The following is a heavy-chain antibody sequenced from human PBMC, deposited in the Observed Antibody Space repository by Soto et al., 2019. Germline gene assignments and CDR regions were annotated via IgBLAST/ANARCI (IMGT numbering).Heavy chain of an antibody. CDR3: ARDSRLYCTNGVCPLPY. CDR2: INAGNGNT. D-gene: IGHD2-8*01. V-gene: IGHV1-3*01. J-gene: IGHJ4*02. Sequence: ASVKVSCKASGYTFTSYAMHWVRQAPGQRLEWMGWINAGNGNTKYSQKFQGRVTITRDTSASTAYMELSSLGSEDTAVYYCARDSRLYCTNGVCPLPYWGQGTLVTVSS. CDR1: GYTFTSYA.